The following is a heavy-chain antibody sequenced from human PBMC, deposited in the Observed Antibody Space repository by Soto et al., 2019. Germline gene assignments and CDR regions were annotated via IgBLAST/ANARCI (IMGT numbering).Heavy chain of an antibody. V-gene: IGHV6-1*01. Sequence: PAQTLSLTCAISGDSVSSNSAAWNWIRQSPSRGLEWLGRTYYRSKWYNDYAVSVKSRITINPDTSKNQFSLQLNSVTPEDTAVCYCARVYYYDFWSGYLESGMDVWGQGTTVTVS. CDR3: ARVYYYDFWSGYLESGMDV. J-gene: IGHJ6*02. D-gene: IGHD3-3*01. CDR2: TYYRSKWYN. CDR1: GDSVSSNSAA.